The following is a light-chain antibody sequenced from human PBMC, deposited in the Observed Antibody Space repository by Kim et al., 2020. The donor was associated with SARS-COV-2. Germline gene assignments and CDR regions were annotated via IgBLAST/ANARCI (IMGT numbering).Light chain of an antibody. CDR3: SSFTISSTLV. Sequence: GQSFTNSCTGTSSEVGNYDNVAWYQQYPDKTPKRMIYDVSNRPSGVPNRFSGAKSGNTTSLTISGLQAEDEADYYCSSFTISSTLVFGGGTQLTVL. CDR1: SSEVGNYDN. V-gene: IGLV2-14*03. J-gene: IGLJ3*02. CDR2: DVS.